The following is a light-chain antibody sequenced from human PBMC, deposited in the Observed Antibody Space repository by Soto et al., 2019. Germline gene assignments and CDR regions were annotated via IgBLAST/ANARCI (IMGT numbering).Light chain of an antibody. Sequence: DFVMTQSPDSLAVSLGERATINCMSSQSVFYDSNKKNYLAWYQQKRGQPPKLLIYCASTRGSGVPDRFSGSGSWTHFTLTISSLQADDVAVYYCQQYYETPFTFGGGTKVAIK. CDR2: CAS. CDR1: QSVFYDSNKKNY. V-gene: IGKV4-1*01. J-gene: IGKJ4*01. CDR3: QQYYETPFT.